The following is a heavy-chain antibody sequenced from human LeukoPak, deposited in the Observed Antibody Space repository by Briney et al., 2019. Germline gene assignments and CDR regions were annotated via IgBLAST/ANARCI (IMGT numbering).Heavy chain of an antibody. V-gene: IGHV3-21*01. Sequence: PGGSLRLSCAASGFTFSSYSMNWVRQAPGKGLEWVSSISSSSSYIYYADSVKGRFTISRDNAKNSLYLQMNSLRAEDTAVYYCARDLVSSWYNKDAFDIWGQGTMVTVSS. CDR1: GFTFSSYS. D-gene: IGHD6-13*01. J-gene: IGHJ3*02. CDR3: ARDLVSSWYNKDAFDI. CDR2: ISSSSSYI.